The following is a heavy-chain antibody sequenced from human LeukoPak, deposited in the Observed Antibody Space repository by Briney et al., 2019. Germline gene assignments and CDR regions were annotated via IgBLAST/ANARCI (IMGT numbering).Heavy chain of an antibody. J-gene: IGHJ1*01. CDR2: MSYSGST. CDR1: GGSISSYY. Sequence: NPSETLSLTCTVSGGSISSYYWNWIRQPPGMGLEWIGCMSYSGSTYYNPSLKSRVTISGDTSKNQFSLRLSSVTAADTAVYYCARQQVVSANFQHWGQGTLVTVSS. D-gene: IGHD2-15*01. CDR3: ARQQVVSANFQH. V-gene: IGHV4-59*01.